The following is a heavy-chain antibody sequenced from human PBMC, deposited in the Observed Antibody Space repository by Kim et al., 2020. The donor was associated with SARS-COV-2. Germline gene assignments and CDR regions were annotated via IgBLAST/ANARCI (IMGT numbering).Heavy chain of an antibody. CDR1: GGSISSYY. J-gene: IGHJ5*02. CDR3: ARSPGGWFSLDP. Sequence: SETLSLTCTVSGGSISSYYWSWIRQPPGKGLEWIGYIYYSGSTNYNPSLKSRVTILVDTSKNQFSLKLSSVTAADTSVYYCARSPGGWFSLDPWGQGTMVTVSS. CDR2: IYYSGST. D-gene: IGHD2-15*01. V-gene: IGHV4-59*13.